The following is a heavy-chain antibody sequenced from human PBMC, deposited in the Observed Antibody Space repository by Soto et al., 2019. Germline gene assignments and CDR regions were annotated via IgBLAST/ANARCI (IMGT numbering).Heavy chain of an antibody. J-gene: IGHJ4*02. V-gene: IGHV4-30-4*01. CDR3: ARTFPYGVTSNFDY. Sequence: QVQLQESGPGLVKPSQTLSLTCTVSGGSISSGDYYWSWIRQPPGKGLEWIGYIYYSGSTYYNPSLESRLTIAVDTSKNQFSLKLSSVTAADTVVYYCARTFPYGVTSNFDYWGQGTLVTVSS. CDR1: GGSISSGDYY. CDR2: IYYSGST. D-gene: IGHD4-17*01.